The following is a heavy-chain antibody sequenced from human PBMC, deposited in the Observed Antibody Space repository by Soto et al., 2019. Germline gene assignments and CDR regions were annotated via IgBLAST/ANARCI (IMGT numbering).Heavy chain of an antibody. Sequence: GGSLRLSCAASGFIFSTYPMNWVRQAPGKGLEWLSNIRSNTGDTYYAESVRGRFTISRDNAKNSVYLQMDSLRVEDTAVYYCAREGALKPFSSWGQGALVTVSS. J-gene: IGHJ5*02. CDR1: GFIFSTYP. CDR3: AREGALKPFSS. CDR2: IRSNTGDT. V-gene: IGHV3-21*05.